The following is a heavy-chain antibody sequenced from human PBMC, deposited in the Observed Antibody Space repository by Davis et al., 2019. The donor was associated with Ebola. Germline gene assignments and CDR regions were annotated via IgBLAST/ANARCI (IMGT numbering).Heavy chain of an antibody. D-gene: IGHD6-25*01. V-gene: IGHV4-34*01. CDR3: ARASQYSGRWYSDY. CDR1: GGSFSGYY. J-gene: IGHJ4*02. Sequence: SQTLSLTCAVYGGSFSGYYWTWIRQPPGKGLEWIGEINHSGRTNYNPSLKSRVTISVDTSKNQFSLELSSVTAADTAVYYCARASQYSGRWYSDYWGQGTLVTVSS. CDR2: INHSGRT.